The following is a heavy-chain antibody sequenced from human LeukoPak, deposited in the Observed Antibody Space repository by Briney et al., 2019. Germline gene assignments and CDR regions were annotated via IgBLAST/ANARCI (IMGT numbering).Heavy chain of an antibody. CDR2: INPNSGGT. CDR3: ARATISNVDIVATTPHYYYYYYMDV. Sequence: ASVKVSCKASGYTFTGYYMHWVRQAPGQGLEWMGWINPNSGGTNYAQKFQGRVTMTRDTSISTAYMELSRLRSGDTAVYYCARATISNVDIVATTPHYYYYYYMDVWGKGTTVTVSS. J-gene: IGHJ6*03. D-gene: IGHD5-12*01. CDR1: GYTFTGYY. V-gene: IGHV1-2*02.